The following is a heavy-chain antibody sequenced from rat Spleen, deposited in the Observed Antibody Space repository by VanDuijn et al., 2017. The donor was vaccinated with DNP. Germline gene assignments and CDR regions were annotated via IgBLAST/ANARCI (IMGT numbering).Heavy chain of an antibody. CDR3: STRSPFDY. D-gene: IGHD1-2*01. CDR1: GFTFSDYA. J-gene: IGHJ2*01. CDR2: IGPSGGST. Sequence: EVQLVESGGGLVQPGRSLKLSCAASGFTFSDYAMAWVRQAPKKGLEWVAYIGPSGGSTFYRDSVQGRFTVSRNNARSTLYLQMDSLRSEDTATYYCSTRSPFDYWGQGVMVTVSS. V-gene: IGHV5-27*01.